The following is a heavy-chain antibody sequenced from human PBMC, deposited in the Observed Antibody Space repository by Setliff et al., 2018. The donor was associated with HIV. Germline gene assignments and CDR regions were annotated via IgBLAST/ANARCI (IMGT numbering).Heavy chain of an antibody. CDR1: GGSISSGSYY. Sequence: NPSETLSLTCTVSGGSISSGSYYWSWIRQPAGKGLEWIGHIYTSGSTNYNPSLKSRVTISVDTSKNQFSLKLSSVTAADTAVYYCARLSSYRSSSYYFDYWGQGALVTVSS. CDR2: IYTSGST. CDR3: ARLSSYRSSSYYFDY. D-gene: IGHD6-6*01. J-gene: IGHJ4*02. V-gene: IGHV4-61*09.